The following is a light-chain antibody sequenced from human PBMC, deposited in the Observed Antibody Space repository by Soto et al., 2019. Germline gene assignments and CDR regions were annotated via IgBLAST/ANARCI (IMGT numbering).Light chain of an antibody. Sequence: EIVLTQSPGNLSLSPGERATLSCKASQSVSSNYLAWYQHKPGQAPRLLIYGASSRATGVPARFSGSGSGTEFTLTISSLQSEDFAVYYCQQYNSWPRTFGQGTKVDIK. CDR1: QSVSSN. CDR2: GAS. CDR3: QQYNSWPRT. V-gene: IGKV3-15*01. J-gene: IGKJ1*01.